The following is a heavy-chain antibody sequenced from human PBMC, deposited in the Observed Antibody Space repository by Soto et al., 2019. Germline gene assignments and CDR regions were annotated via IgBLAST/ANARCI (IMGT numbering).Heavy chain of an antibody. V-gene: IGHV4-31*03. CDR3: ARYRFSGNKLSKFDY. D-gene: IGHD3-16*02. J-gene: IGHJ4*02. CDR2: IYHTGTT. CDR1: GVTVSSDAYY. Sequence: QVQLLQSGPGLVKSSQTLSLTGTVSGVTVSSDAYYLSWIRQRPGKGLESIGNIYHTGTTYYSPSLKRRVDISLDKSTNQFSLTLTSVTAADTAVYYCARYRFSGNKLSKFDYWGRGTLVTVSS.